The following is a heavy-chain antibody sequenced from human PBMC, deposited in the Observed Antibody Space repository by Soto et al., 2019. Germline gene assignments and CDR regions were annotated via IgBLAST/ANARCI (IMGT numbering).Heavy chain of an antibody. Sequence: GGSLRLSCAASGFTFSSYSMNWVRQAPGKGLEWVSYISSSSSTIYYADSVKGRFTISRDNAKNSLYLQMNSLRAEDTAVYYCARGRGYSGYDYLDYWGQGTLVTVSS. D-gene: IGHD5-12*01. CDR1: GFTFSSYS. CDR2: ISSSSSTI. J-gene: IGHJ4*02. CDR3: ARGRGYSGYDYLDY. V-gene: IGHV3-48*01.